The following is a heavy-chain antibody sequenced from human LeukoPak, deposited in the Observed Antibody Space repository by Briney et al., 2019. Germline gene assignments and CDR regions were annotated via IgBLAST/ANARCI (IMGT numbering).Heavy chain of an antibody. CDR1: GFTVSSNY. J-gene: IGHJ6*02. CDR2: IYSGGST. Sequence: GGSLRLSCAASGFTVSSNYMSWVRQAPGEGLEWVSVIYSGGSTYYADSVEGRFTISRDNSKNTLYLQMNSLRAEDTAVYYCARGPDYGDYYGMDVWGQGTTVTVSS. D-gene: IGHD4-17*01. V-gene: IGHV3-53*01. CDR3: ARGPDYGDYYGMDV.